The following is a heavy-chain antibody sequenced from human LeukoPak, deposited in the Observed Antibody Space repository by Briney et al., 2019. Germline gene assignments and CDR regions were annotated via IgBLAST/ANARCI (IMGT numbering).Heavy chain of an antibody. Sequence: GGSLRLSCTGVGLTVISYGADCVRQAPGKGLEWVAYTRDDASKTWYGGSVKGRFTISRDNSKNTLYLHMNSVRGEDTAMYYCANGNCRGGRCSSGAHWGQGTLVTVSS. CDR1: GLTVISYG. D-gene: IGHD2-15*01. V-gene: IGHV3-30*02. J-gene: IGHJ4*02. CDR3: ANGNCRGGRCSSGAH. CDR2: TRDDASKT.